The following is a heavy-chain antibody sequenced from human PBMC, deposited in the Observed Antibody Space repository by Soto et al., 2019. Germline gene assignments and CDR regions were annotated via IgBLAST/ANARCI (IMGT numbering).Heavy chain of an antibody. J-gene: IGHJ3*02. V-gene: IGHV4-30-2*01. D-gene: IGHD2-15*01. Sequence: QLQLQESGSGLVKPSQTLSLTCAVSGGSISSGGYSRSWIRQPPGKGLEWIGYIYHSGSTYYNPSLKSRVTISVDRSKNQFSLKLSSVTAADTAVYYCARASSGGSWDAFDIWGQGTMVTVSS. CDR1: GGSISSGGYS. CDR3: ARASSGGSWDAFDI. CDR2: IYHSGST.